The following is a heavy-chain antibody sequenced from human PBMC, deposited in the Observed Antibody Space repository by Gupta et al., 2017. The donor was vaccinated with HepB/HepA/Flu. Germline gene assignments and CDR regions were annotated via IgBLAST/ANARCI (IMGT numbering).Heavy chain of an antibody. CDR3: ARGPYPRLGGGSSGWGYYFDY. V-gene: IGHV1-69*04. CDR2: IIPILGIA. Sequence: QVQLVQSGAEVKKPGSSVKVSCKASGGTFSSYAISWVRQAPGQGPEWMGRIIPILGIANYAQKFQGRVTITADKSTSTAYMELSSLRSEDTAVYYCARGPYPRLGGGSSGWGYYFDYWGQGTLVTVSS. CDR1: GGTFSSYA. J-gene: IGHJ4*02. D-gene: IGHD6-19*01.